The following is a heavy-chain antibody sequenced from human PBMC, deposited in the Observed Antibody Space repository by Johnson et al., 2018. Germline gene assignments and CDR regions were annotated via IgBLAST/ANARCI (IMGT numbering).Heavy chain of an antibody. CDR2: ISGRGGST. CDR1: GFTFSSYA. V-gene: IGHV3-23*04. Sequence: VRLGESGGGLVQHGGSLRLSCAASGFTFSSYAMSWVRQAPGKGLEWVSAISGRGGSTYYEDAEKGRFTSSRDNSKNTRYLQMNRLRAVDTAVYYCAKEIVVVVAATYDYYYGMDVWGQGTTVTVSS. D-gene: IGHD2-15*01. CDR3: AKEIVVVVAATYDYYYGMDV. J-gene: IGHJ6*02.